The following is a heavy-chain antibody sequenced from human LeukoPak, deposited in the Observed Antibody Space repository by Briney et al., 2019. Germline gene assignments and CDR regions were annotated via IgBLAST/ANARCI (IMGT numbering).Heavy chain of an antibody. CDR3: ARALEQQHGHRPIDY. CDR2: ISYDGSNK. D-gene: IGHD6-13*01. V-gene: IGHV3-30*04. Sequence: GGSLRLSCAASGFTFSSYAMHWVRQAPGKGLEWVAVISYDGSNKYYADSVKGRFTISRDNSKNTLYLQMNSLRAEDTAVYYCARALEQQHGHRPIDYWGQGTLVTVSS. CDR1: GFTFSSYA. J-gene: IGHJ4*02.